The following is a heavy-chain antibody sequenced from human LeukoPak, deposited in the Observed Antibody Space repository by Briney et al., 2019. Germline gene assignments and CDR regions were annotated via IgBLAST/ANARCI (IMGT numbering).Heavy chain of an antibody. CDR3: ARHLDIAASGTFDY. CDR1: AGSISSHH. V-gene: IGHV4-59*08. CDR2: IYYSGST. Sequence: RPSETLSLTCTVSAGSISSHHWSWIRQPPGKGLEWIGYIYYSGSTNYKPSLKSRVTISVDTSKNQFSLKLTSVTAADTAVYYCARHLDIAASGTFDYWGQGTLVTVSS. D-gene: IGHD6-13*01. J-gene: IGHJ4*02.